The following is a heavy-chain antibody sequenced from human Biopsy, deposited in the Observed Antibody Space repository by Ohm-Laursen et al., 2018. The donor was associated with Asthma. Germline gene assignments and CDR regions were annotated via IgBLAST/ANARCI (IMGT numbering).Heavy chain of an antibody. CDR3: ARKAGSCISRTCYSLDF. D-gene: IGHD2-2*01. V-gene: IGHV1-69*01. Sequence: GSSVKVSCKSLGGTFNTYVIGWVRQAPGQGLEWMGGINSVFGTTTYPQKFQDRATITADASTSTVYMELSSLRSEDTAVYYCARKAGSCISRTCYSLDFWGQGTLVTVSS. CDR1: GGTFNTYV. CDR2: INSVFGTT. J-gene: IGHJ4*02.